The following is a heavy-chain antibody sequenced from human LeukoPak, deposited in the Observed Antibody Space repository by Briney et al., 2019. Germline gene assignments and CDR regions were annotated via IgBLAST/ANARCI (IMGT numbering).Heavy chain of an antibody. D-gene: IGHD3-22*01. CDR2: IYYSGST. J-gene: IGHJ4*02. CDR1: GGSISSSSYY. CDR3: ARHAGSGYYFDY. Sequence: SETLSLTCTVSGGSISSSSYYWGWIRQPPGKGLEWIGSIYYSGSTYYNPSLKSRVTISVDTSKNQFSLKLSSVTAADTAVYYCARHAGSGYYFDYWGQGTLVTVSS. V-gene: IGHV4-39*01.